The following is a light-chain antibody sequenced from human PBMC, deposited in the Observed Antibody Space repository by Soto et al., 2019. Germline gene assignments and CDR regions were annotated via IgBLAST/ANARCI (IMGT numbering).Light chain of an antibody. V-gene: IGKV2-28*01. CDR1: QLLLHSNGNTL. CDR2: LGS. CDR3: LQALETPYT. J-gene: IGKJ2*01. Sequence: EIVMTQSPPSLTVTPAEPASISCRSSQLLLHSNGNTLRDWYLQKPGQSPQLLIYLGSNRASRVPDRGSGRQAGPDFTLKTRRVEAEDGGPYSCLQALETPYTFDQGTKV.